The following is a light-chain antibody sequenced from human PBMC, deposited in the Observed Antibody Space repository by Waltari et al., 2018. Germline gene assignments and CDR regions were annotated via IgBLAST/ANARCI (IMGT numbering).Light chain of an antibody. V-gene: IGKV3-15*01. Sequence: EVVMTQSPATLSVSPGERATLSCRASQSIYDNLAWYQHKHGQAPRLLIYGASTSATGIPARIIGSVSGTQFTLTISSLQSEDSAVYYCQQYNRWPPITFGQGTRLEVK. CDR3: QQYNRWPPIT. CDR2: GAS. J-gene: IGKJ5*01. CDR1: QSIYDN.